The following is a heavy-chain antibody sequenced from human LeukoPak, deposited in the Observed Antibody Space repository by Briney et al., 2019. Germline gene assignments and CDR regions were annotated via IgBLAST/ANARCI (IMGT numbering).Heavy chain of an antibody. J-gene: IGHJ4*02. D-gene: IGHD3-22*01. Sequence: SETLSLTCTVSGGSISSGSYYWSWIRQPPGKGLEWIGSIYYSGSTNYNPSLKSRVTISVDTSKNQFSLKLSSVTAADTAVYYCASPKRYDSSGYYYYWGQGTLVTVSS. V-gene: IGHV4-61*01. CDR1: GGSISSGSYY. CDR2: IYYSGST. CDR3: ASPKRYDSSGYYYY.